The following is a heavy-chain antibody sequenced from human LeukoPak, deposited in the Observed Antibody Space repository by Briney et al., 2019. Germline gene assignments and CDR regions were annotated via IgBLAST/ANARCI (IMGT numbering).Heavy chain of an antibody. D-gene: IGHD4-11*01. Sequence: GGSLRLSCVASGLAFSSYSMHWVRQAPGKGLEWVGVISYDGSDEYYTDSVKGRFTISRDNSENTVYLQMNSLRTEDTAEYYCARLASTVTSPLDYWGQGTLVTVSS. J-gene: IGHJ4*02. CDR1: GLAFSSYS. V-gene: IGHV3-30*04. CDR3: ARLASTVTSPLDY. CDR2: ISYDGSDE.